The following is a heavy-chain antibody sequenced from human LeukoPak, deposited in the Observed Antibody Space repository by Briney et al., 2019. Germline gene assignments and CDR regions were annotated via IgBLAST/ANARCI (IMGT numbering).Heavy chain of an antibody. CDR1: GGSISSYY. Sequence: SSETLSLTCTVSGGSISSYYWSWIRQPPGKGLEWIGYIYYSGSTNYNPSLKSRVTISVDTSKNQFSLKLSSVTAADTAVYYCARSPFGGPFDYWGQGTLVTVSS. CDR3: ARSPFGGPFDY. V-gene: IGHV4-59*01. D-gene: IGHD3-16*01. J-gene: IGHJ4*02. CDR2: IYYSGST.